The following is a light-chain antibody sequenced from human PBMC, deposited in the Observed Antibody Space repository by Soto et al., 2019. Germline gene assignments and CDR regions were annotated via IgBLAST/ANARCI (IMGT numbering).Light chain of an antibody. V-gene: IGKV1-6*02. CDR1: QGIRKD. J-gene: IGKJ1*01. Sequence: AIQMTQSPSSLSASVGERVTMTCRASQGIRKDLAWYQQKPGKAPKLLIYATSSLQSGVPSRFSGSGSGRDFTLTISSLQPEDFATYYCLQDYNYPRTFGQGTKVDIK. CDR2: ATS. CDR3: LQDYNYPRT.